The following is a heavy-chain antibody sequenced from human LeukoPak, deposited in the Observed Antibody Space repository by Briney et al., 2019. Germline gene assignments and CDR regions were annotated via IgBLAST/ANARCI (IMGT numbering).Heavy chain of an antibody. J-gene: IGHJ6*03. CDR3: AKWVVATLYYYYYMDV. D-gene: IGHD5-12*01. CDR1: GFTFSSYA. Sequence: PGRSLRLSCAASGFTFSSYAMSWVRQAPGKGLEWVSAISGSGGSTYYADSVKGRFTISRDNSKNTLYLQMNSLRAEDTAVYYCAKWVVATLYYYYYMDVWGKGTTVTVSS. CDR2: ISGSGGST. V-gene: IGHV3-23*01.